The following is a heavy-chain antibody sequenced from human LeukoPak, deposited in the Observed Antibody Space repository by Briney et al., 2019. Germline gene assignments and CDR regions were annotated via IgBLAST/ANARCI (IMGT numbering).Heavy chain of an antibody. J-gene: IGHJ4*02. V-gene: IGHV4-59*01. D-gene: IGHD6-19*01. CDR2: IYYSGST. CDR3: ARGIAVAYKNAYDY. Sequence: PSQTLSLTCTVSGGSISSYYWSWIRQPPGKGLEWIGYIYYSGSTNYNPSLKSRVTISVDTSKNQFSLKLSSVTAADTAVYYCARGIAVAYKNAYDYWGQGTLVTVSS. CDR1: GGSISSYY.